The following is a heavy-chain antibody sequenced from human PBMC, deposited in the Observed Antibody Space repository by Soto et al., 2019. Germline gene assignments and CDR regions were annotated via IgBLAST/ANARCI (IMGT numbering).Heavy chain of an antibody. CDR2: ISSSSSYK. J-gene: IGHJ4*02. CDR1: GFTFSSYT. D-gene: IGHD3-22*01. Sequence: GGSLRLSCAASGFTFSSYTMNWVRQAPGKGLQWVSSISSSSSYKHYADSVKGRFTISRDNAKNSLYLQMNSLRAEDTAVYYCARGYYYDSGTSYNWGQGTLVTVSS. CDR3: ARGYYYDSGTSYN. V-gene: IGHV3-21*01.